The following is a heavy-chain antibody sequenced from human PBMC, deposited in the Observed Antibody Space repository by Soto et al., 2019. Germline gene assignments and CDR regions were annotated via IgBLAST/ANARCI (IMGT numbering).Heavy chain of an antibody. CDR1: GGSFSNYY. Sequence: SETLSLTCALYGGSFSNYYWSWIRQPPGKGLEWIGEINHSGDTKYNPSLKSRVTISVGTSKNQISLRLNSVSAADSAVYYCAGREYSSSSFYYYYYAMDVWGQGTTVTVSS. V-gene: IGHV4-34*01. J-gene: IGHJ6*02. CDR3: AGREYSSSSFYYYYYAMDV. CDR2: INHSGDT. D-gene: IGHD6-6*01.